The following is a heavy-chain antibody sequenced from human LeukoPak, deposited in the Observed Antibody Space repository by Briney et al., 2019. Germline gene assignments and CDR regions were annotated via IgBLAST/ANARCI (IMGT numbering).Heavy chain of an antibody. V-gene: IGHV1-69*04. D-gene: IGHD3-10*01. CDR3: ARDYYGSGSYYTLGLTNWFDP. CDR1: GGTFSSYA. CDR2: IIPILGIA. Sequence: SVKVSCKASGGTFSSYAISWVRQAPGQGLEWMGRIIPILGIANYAQKFQGRVTITADKSTSTAYMELSSLRSEDTAVYYCARDYYGSGSYYTLGLTNWFDPWGQGTLVTVSS. J-gene: IGHJ5*02.